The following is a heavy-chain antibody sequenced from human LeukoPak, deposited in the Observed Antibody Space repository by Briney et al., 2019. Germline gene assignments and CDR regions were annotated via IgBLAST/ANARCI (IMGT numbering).Heavy chain of an antibody. V-gene: IGHV5-51*01. CDR1: GYRFTSYW. J-gene: IGHJ5*02. Sequence: GESLKISRNGSGYRFTSYWIGWVRLMPGKGLEWVGIIYPGDSETTYSPSFQGQVIISADKSISTAYLQWSSLKASDTAMYYCARGITIFGVVYSFDPWGQGTLVTVSS. D-gene: IGHD3-3*01. CDR3: ARGITIFGVVYSFDP. CDR2: IYPGDSET.